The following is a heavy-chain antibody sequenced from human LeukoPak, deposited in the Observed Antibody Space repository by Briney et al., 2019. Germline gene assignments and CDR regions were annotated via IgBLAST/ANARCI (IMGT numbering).Heavy chain of an antibody. D-gene: IGHD3-22*01. CDR3: ARDYYDSSGYDY. CDR1: GGTFSSYA. V-gene: IGHV1-69*13. Sequence: ASVKVSCKASGGTFSSYAISWVRQAPGQGLEWMGGIIPIFGTANYAQKFQGGVTITADESTSTAYMELSSLRSEDTAVYYCARDYYDSSGYDYWGQGTLVTVSS. J-gene: IGHJ4*02. CDR2: IIPIFGTA.